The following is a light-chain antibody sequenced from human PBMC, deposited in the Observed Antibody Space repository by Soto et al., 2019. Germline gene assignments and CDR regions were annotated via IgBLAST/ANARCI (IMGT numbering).Light chain of an antibody. J-gene: IGKJ5*01. Sequence: DIVMTQSPATLSVSPGERATLSCRASQSISSNLAWYQQKPGQAPRLLIDGASTRATGISARFSGSGSGTEFTLTISSLQSEDLAVYCCQQYKNWPFTFGQGTRLDIK. CDR2: GAS. CDR1: QSISSN. V-gene: IGKV3-15*01. CDR3: QQYKNWPFT.